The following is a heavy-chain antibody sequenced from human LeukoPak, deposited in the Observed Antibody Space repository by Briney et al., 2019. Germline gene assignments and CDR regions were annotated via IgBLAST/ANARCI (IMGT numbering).Heavy chain of an antibody. J-gene: IGHJ4*02. V-gene: IGHV3-20*04. CDR1: GFTFDDFA. CDR2: INWNGGST. CDR3: AREEFDY. Sequence: GGSLRLSCAASGFTFDDFAMSWVRQAPGKGLEWVSDINWNGGSTGYADSVKGRLTISRDNAKNSLYLQMNSLRAEDTALYYCAREEFDYRGQGTLVTVSS.